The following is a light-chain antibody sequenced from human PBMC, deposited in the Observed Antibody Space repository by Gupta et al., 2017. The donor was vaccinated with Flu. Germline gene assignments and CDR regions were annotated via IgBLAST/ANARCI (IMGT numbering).Light chain of an antibody. Sequence: DIQMTQSPSTLSASVGDRVTITCRASQSINNWLAWYQQKPGTAPKLLIYEESNLHSGVPSRFSGSGSGTEFTLTISSLEPGDFATYYCQQCHSYPYTFGQGTKLEIK. CDR3: QQCHSYPYT. J-gene: IGKJ2*01. V-gene: IGKV1-5*03. CDR2: EES. CDR1: QSINNW.